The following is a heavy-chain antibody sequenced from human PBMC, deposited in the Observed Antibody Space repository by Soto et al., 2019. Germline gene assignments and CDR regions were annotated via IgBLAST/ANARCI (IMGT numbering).Heavy chain of an antibody. CDR3: ARGGAGRPDY. V-gene: IGHV3-30-3*01. CDR2: ISYDGSNK. Sequence: PGGSLRPACAASGFTFSSYAMHWVRQAPGKGLEWVAVISYDGSNKYYADSVKGRFTISRDNSKSSLYLQLNSLRDDDTAVYYCARGGAGRPDYWGQGTLVTVSS. CDR1: GFTFSSYA. D-gene: IGHD6-13*01. J-gene: IGHJ4*02.